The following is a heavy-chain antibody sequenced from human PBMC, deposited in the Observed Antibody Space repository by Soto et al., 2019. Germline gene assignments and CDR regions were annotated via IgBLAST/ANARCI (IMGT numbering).Heavy chain of an antibody. CDR1: GFTFSTYE. V-gene: IGHV3-48*03. Sequence: GGSLRLSCAASGFTFSTYEFNWVRQAPGRGLEWISSISVSGNIIKYAESVKGRFTISRDNADNSLHLHMSNLRVDDTALYFCVRDTMRASAAASLDYWGQGTQVTVSS. CDR3: VRDTMRASAAASLDY. CDR2: ISVSGNII. D-gene: IGHD2-2*01. J-gene: IGHJ4*02.